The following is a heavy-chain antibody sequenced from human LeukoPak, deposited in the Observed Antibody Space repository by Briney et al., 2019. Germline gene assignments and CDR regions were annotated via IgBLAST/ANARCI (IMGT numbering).Heavy chain of an antibody. J-gene: IGHJ4*02. CDR2: IYYSGST. Sequence: PSETMSLTCTVYGGSISSYYWSWIRQPPGKGLEWIGYIYYSGSTNYNPSLKSRVTISVDTSKNQFSLKLSSVTAADTAVYYCARQGEYYFDYWGQGTLVTVSS. CDR1: GGSISSYY. V-gene: IGHV4-59*08. CDR3: ARQGEYYFDY.